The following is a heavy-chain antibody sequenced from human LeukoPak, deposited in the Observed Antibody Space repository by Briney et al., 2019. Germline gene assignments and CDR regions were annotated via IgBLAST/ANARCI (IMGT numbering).Heavy chain of an antibody. CDR2: ISSSGSTI. D-gene: IGHD6-13*01. Sequence: GGSLRLSCAASGFTFSDYYMSWIRQAPGKGLEWVSYISSSGSTIYYADSVKGRFTISRDNAKNSLYLQMNSLRAEDTAVYYCARERSSSWYNAFDIWGQGTMVTVSS. V-gene: IGHV3-11*01. CDR1: GFTFSDYY. CDR3: ARERSSSWYNAFDI. J-gene: IGHJ3*02.